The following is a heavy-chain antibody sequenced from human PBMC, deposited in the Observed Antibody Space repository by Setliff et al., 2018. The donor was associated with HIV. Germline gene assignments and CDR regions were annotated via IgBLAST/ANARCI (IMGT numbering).Heavy chain of an antibody. V-gene: IGHV4-31*03. CDR2: IYHTGKT. D-gene: IGHD1-26*01. CDR1: GDPIFIGGYY. J-gene: IGHJ5*02. CDR3: AKEGNSVDNWLDP. Sequence: KPSETLSLTCTVSGDPIFIGGYYWSWIRQHPGGGLEWIGYIYHTGKTYYNPSLQSRIIMSLDMSQNQFSLKLSSVTAADTAVYYCAKEGNSVDNWLDPWGPEPWSPSPQ.